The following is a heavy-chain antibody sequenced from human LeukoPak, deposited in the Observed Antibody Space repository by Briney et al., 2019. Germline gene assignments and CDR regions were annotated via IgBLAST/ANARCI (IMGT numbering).Heavy chain of an antibody. V-gene: IGHV3-23*01. CDR2: ISGSGGST. J-gene: IGHJ4*02. D-gene: IGHD6-13*01. CDR1: GFTFSSYG. CDR3: AKNEYSSSWPYFDY. Sequence: PGGSLRLSCAASGFTFSSYGMSWVRQAPGKGLEWVSAISGSGGSTYYADSVKGRFTISRDNSKHTLYLQMNSLRAEDTAVYYCAKNEYSSSWPYFDYWGQGTLVTVSS.